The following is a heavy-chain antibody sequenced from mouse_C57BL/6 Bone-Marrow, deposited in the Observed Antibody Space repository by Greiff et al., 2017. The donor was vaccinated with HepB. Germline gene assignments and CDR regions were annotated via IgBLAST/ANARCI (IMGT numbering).Heavy chain of an antibody. V-gene: IGHV3-6*01. CDR2: ISYDGSN. CDR1: GYSITSGYY. Sequence: EVKLQESGPGLVKPSQSLSLTCSVTGYSITSGYYWNWIRQFPGNKLEWMGYISYDGSNNYNPSLKNRISITRDTSKNQFFLKLNSVTTEDTATYYCARHDGYYPLFAYWGQGTLVTVSA. D-gene: IGHD2-3*01. J-gene: IGHJ3*01. CDR3: ARHDGYYPLFAY.